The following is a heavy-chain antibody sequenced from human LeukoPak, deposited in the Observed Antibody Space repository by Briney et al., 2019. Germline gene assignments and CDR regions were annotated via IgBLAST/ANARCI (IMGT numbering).Heavy chain of an antibody. CDR3: SRAPPWRGNWYVFDI. D-gene: IGHD1-1*01. Sequence: GGSLRLSCEVSGFTFDDYAMHWVRQAPGKGIEWVSSISWDTSTVAYADSVKGRFTISRDNVRKSLNLQMNSLTTEDTAFYFCSRAPPWRGNWYVFDIWGKGTMVTVFS. V-gene: IGHV3-9*01. CDR1: GFTFDDYA. J-gene: IGHJ3*02. CDR2: ISWDTSTV.